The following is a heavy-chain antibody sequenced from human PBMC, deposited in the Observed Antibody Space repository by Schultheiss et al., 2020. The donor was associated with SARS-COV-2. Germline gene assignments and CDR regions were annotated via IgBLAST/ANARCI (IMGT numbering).Heavy chain of an antibody. CDR1: GFTFSSYG. V-gene: IGHV3-30*12. D-gene: IGHD4-17*01. CDR2: ISYDGSNK. J-gene: IGHJ4*02. CDR3: ARGGEARFDY. Sequence: GESLKISCAASGFTFSSYGMHWVRQAPGKGLEWVAVISYDGSNKYYADSVKGRFTISRDNSKNTLYLQMNSLRAEDTAVYYCARGGEARFDYWGQGTLVTVSS.